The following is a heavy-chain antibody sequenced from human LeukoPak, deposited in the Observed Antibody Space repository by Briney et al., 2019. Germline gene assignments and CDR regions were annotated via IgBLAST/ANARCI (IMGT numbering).Heavy chain of an antibody. CDR2: INHSGST. D-gene: IGHD5-24*01. Sequence: SETLSLTCTVSGGSISSGDYYWSWIRQPPGKGLEWIGEINHSGSTNYNPSLKSRVTISVDTSKNQFSLKLSSVTAADTAVYYCARATPVEMATSYYYFDYWGQGTLVTVSS. V-gene: IGHV4-39*07. CDR1: GGSISSGDYY. CDR3: ARATPVEMATSYYYFDY. J-gene: IGHJ4*02.